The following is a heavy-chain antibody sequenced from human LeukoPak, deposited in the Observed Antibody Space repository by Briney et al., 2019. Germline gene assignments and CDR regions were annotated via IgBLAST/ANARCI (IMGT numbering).Heavy chain of an antibody. D-gene: IGHD1-1*01. J-gene: IGHJ6*02. Sequence: SGGSLRLSCVASGFNFSSNGMHWVRQAPGKGLEWVAVIWYDGSDKYYADSVKGRFTISRDNSKNTLYLQMNSLRAEDTAVYYCARGAMAGYDGKGYYYYGMDAWGQGTTVTVSS. CDR2: IWYDGSDK. CDR1: GFNFSSNG. CDR3: ARGAMAGYDGKGYYYYGMDA. V-gene: IGHV3-33*01.